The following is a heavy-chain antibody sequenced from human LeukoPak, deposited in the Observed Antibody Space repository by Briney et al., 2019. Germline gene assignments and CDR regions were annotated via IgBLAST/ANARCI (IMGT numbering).Heavy chain of an antibody. D-gene: IGHD1-26*01. CDR2: IYYSGST. CDR1: GGSISSYY. Sequence: PSETLSLTCTVSGGSISSYYWSWIRQPPGKGLEWIGYIYYSGSTNYNPSLKSRVTISVDTSKNQFSLKLSSVTAADTAVYYCARWRATGACYYYGMDVWGQGTTVTVSS. J-gene: IGHJ6*02. V-gene: IGHV4-59*01. CDR3: ARWRATGACYYYGMDV.